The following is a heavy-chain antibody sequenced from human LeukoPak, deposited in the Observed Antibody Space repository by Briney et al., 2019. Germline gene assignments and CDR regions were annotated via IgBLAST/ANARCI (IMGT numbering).Heavy chain of an antibody. J-gene: IGHJ5*02. CDR1: GGSISSSSYY. V-gene: IGHV4-39*01. D-gene: IGHD5-18*01. CDR2: IYYSGST. CDR3: ARCEYSYGRTFDP. Sequence: PSETLSLTCTVSGGSISSSSYYWGWIRQPPGKGLEWIGSIYYSGSTYYNPSLKSRVTISVDTSKNQFSLKLSSVTAADTAVYYCARCEYSYGRTFDPWGQGTLVTVSS.